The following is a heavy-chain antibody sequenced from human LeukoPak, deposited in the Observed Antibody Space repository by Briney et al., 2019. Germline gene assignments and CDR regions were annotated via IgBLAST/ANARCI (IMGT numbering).Heavy chain of an antibody. V-gene: IGHV4-34*01. J-gene: IGHJ2*01. Sequence: SETLSLTCAVYGGSFSGYYWSWIRQPPGKGLEWIGEVHHTGATNYSPSLKRRVTISGDASKNQFSLKLNSVTAADTAVYYCARGRDLTDGYFDLWGRGTLVTVSS. CDR3: ARGRDLTDGYFDL. CDR2: VHHTGAT. CDR1: GGSFSGYY. D-gene: IGHD2-21*02.